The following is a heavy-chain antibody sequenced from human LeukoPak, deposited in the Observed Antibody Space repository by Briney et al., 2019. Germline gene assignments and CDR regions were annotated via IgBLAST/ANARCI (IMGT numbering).Heavy chain of an antibody. V-gene: IGHV1-8*01. Sequence: ASVKVSCKASEYSFTSFDVNWVRQATGQGLEWMGWMNPHSGHTGYAQKFQGRVTMTSDTSISTAFMELSSLGSEDTAVYYCTRGFFADGNADYNKELDFWGQGTQVTVSS. D-gene: IGHD4-17*01. CDR2: MNPHSGHT. J-gene: IGHJ4*02. CDR1: EYSFTSFD. CDR3: TRGFFADGNADYNKELDF.